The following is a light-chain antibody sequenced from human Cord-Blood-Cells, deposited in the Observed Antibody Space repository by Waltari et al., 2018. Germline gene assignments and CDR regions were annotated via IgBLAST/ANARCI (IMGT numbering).Light chain of an antibody. CDR2: AAS. J-gene: IGKJ3*01. CDR3: QQLNSYLFT. Sequence: DIQFTQSPSFLSASVGARVTITCRASQGISSYLAWYQQKPGKAPKLLIYAASTLQSGVPSRFSGSGSGTEFTLTISSLQPEDFATYYCQQLNSYLFTFGPGTKVDIK. V-gene: IGKV1-9*01. CDR1: QGISSY.